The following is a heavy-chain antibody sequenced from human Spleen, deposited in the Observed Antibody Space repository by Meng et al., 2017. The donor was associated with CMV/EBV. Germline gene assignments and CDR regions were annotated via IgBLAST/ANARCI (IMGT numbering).Heavy chain of an antibody. V-gene: IGHV3-21*01. CDR1: GLTFSSYS. CDR3: ARDQALGYCSSTSCYEGGMDV. J-gene: IGHJ6*02. Sequence: GGSLRLSCAASGLTFSSYSMNWVRQAPGKGLESVSSISSSSSYIYYADSVKGRFTISRDNAKNSLYLQMNSLRAEDTAVYYCARDQALGYCSSTSCYEGGMDVWGQGTTVTVSS. D-gene: IGHD2-2*01. CDR2: ISSSSSYI.